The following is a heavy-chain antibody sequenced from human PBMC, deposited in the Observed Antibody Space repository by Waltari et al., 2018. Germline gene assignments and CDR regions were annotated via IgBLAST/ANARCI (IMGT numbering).Heavy chain of an antibody. Sequence: QVQLQESGPGLVKPSETLSLTCTVSGGSISSHYWSWIRQPPGKGLEWIGYIYYSGSTNYNPSLKSRVTISVDTSKNHFSLKLSSVTAADTAVYYCARRSSIAAQYFDYWGQGTLVTVSS. J-gene: IGHJ4*02. CDR3: ARRSSIAAQYFDY. CDR1: GGSISSHY. CDR2: IYYSGST. V-gene: IGHV4-59*11. D-gene: IGHD6-6*01.